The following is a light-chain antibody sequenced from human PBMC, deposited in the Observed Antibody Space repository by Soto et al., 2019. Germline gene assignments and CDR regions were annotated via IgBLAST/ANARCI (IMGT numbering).Light chain of an antibody. CDR2: GAS. CDR3: QHRT. J-gene: IGKJ1*01. CDR1: QSVSSSY. V-gene: IGKV3-20*01. Sequence: EIVLTQSPGTLSLSPGERATLSCRASQSVSSSYLAWYQQKPGQDPRLLIYGASCRATGIPDRFSGSGSGTDFTFTISRLEPEYFAVYYCQHRTFGQGTKVEIK.